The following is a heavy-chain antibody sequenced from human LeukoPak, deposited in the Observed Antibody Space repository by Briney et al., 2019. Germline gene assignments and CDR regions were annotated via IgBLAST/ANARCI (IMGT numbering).Heavy chain of an antibody. CDR1: GFTFSSFA. Sequence: GGSLRLSCAASGFTFSSFAMNWVRQAPGKGLEWVSYISSSGSTIYYADSVKGRFTISRDNAKNSLYLQMNSLRAEDTAVYYCARAARGNSWTLDAFDIWGQGTMVTVSS. CDR3: ARAARGNSWTLDAFDI. CDR2: ISSSGSTI. D-gene: IGHD6-13*01. J-gene: IGHJ3*02. V-gene: IGHV3-48*03.